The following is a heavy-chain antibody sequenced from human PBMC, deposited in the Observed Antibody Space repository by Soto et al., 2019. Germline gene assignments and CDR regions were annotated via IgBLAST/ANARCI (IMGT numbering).Heavy chain of an antibody. CDR2: IYPGDSDT. Sequence: GESRRSSCKGSGYSFTSYWIGWVRQMPGKGLEWMGIIYPGDSDTRYSPSFQGQVTSSADRSISTAYLQWSSLKASDTAMYYCASHGPAGNYYCYVHYFWSQGSTVTVS. D-gene: IGHD1-26*01. CDR1: GYSFTSYW. J-gene: IGHJ6*02. V-gene: IGHV5-51*01. CDR3: ASHGPAGNYYCYVHYF.